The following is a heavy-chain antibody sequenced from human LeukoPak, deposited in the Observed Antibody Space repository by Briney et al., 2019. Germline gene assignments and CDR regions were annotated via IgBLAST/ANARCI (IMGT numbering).Heavy chain of an antibody. D-gene: IGHD2/OR15-2a*01. CDR2: ISGSGGST. J-gene: IGHJ3*02. V-gene: IGHV3-23*01. CDR3: AKDLWEAGAPDAFDI. Sequence: GGSLRLSCAASGFTFISYAMSWVRQAPGKGLEWVSAISGSGGSTYYADSVKGRFTISRDNSKNTLYLQMNSLRAEATAVYYCAKDLWEAGAPDAFDIWGQGTMVTVSS. CDR1: GFTFISYA.